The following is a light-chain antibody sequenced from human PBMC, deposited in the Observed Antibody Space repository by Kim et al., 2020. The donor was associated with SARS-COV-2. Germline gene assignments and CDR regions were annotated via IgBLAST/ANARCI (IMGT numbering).Light chain of an antibody. CDR2: EDN. V-gene: IGLV6-57*04. CDR3: QSYDSSNVWV. Sequence: NFMLTQPHSVSESPGKTVTISCTRSSGSIASNYVQWYQQRPGSAPTTVIYEDNQRPSGVPDRFSGSIDSSSNSASLTISGLKTEDEADYYCQSYDSSNVWVFGGGTQLDRP. CDR1: SGSIASNY. J-gene: IGLJ3*02.